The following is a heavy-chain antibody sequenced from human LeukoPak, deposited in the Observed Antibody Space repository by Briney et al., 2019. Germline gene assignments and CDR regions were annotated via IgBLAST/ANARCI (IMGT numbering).Heavy chain of an antibody. CDR2: ISTYNGKT. CDR1: GNTFTSYG. Sequence: GASVRVSCTASGNTFTSYGISWVRHAPRQGLEWMGWISTYNGKTNYAQNPQGRVTMTTDTSTSTAYMELRSLRSDDTAVYYCASWWSYGGGDCYFVSDYWGQGTLVTVS. D-gene: IGHD2-21*02. V-gene: IGHV1-18*04. J-gene: IGHJ4*02. CDR3: ASWWSYGGGDCYFVSDY.